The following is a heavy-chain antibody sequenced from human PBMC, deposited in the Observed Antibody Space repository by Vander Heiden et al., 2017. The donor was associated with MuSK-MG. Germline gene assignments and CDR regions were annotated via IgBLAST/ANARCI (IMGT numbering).Heavy chain of an antibody. D-gene: IGHD3-9*01. CDR2: VKIDSIAF. V-gene: IGHV3-48*04. Sequence: EVQLVESGGGLVQPGGSLRLSCVTSGFPFSSHSMNWVRQAPGKGLEWIAYVKIDSIAFHYSDSVEGRFTISRDNAKNSVYLQMNNLRVEDTAVYYCARDPSEYDPLTGAFGIDHWGQGTLVTVSS. CDR3: ARDPSEYDPLTGAFGIDH. J-gene: IGHJ4*02. CDR1: GFPFSSHS.